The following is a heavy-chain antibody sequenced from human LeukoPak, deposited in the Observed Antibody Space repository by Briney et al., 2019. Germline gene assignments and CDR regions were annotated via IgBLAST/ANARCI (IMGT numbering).Heavy chain of an antibody. V-gene: IGHV3-21*01. D-gene: IGHD6-13*01. Sequence: GGSLRLSCAASGFTFSSYSMSWVRQAPGKGLEWVSSISSSSSYIYYADSVKGRFTISSDNAKNSLYLLMNSLRAEDTAVYYCARRVASANDAFDIWGQGTMVTVSS. CDR3: ARRVASANDAFDI. CDR1: GFTFSSYS. CDR2: ISSSSSYI. J-gene: IGHJ3*02.